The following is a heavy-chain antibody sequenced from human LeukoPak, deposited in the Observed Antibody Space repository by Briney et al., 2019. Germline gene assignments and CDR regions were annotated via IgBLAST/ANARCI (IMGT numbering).Heavy chain of an antibody. CDR1: GYTFTSYG. J-gene: IGHJ6*02. D-gene: IGHD4-17*01. Sequence: ASVKVSCKASGYTFTSYGISWVRQATGQGLEWMGWMNPNSGNTGYAQKFQGRVTMTRNTSISTAYMELSSLRSEDTAVYYCAREYGDYYYYYGTDVWGQGTTVTVSS. CDR3: AREYGDYYYYYGTDV. CDR2: MNPNSGNT. V-gene: IGHV1-8*02.